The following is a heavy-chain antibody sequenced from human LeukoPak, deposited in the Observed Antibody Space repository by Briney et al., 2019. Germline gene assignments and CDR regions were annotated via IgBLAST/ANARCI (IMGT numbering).Heavy chain of an antibody. CDR1: GGSISSGDYY. CDR2: IYYSGST. J-gene: IGHJ4*02. CDR3: ARDRLAGSYRIDH. Sequence: PSQTLSLTCTVSGGSISSGDYYWTWVRQHPGKGPEWIGYIYYSGSTSYNPSLKGRVTISVDTSKNQFSLKLSSVTAADTAVYYCARDRLAGSYRIDHWGQGTLVTVSS. V-gene: IGHV4-31*03. D-gene: IGHD1-26*01.